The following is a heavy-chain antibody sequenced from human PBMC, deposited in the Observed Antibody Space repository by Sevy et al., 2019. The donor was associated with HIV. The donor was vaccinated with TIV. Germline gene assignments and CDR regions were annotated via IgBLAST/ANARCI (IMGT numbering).Heavy chain of an antibody. CDR2: INHSGST. D-gene: IGHD1-7*01. CDR3: ARGLEQTGTTKGNWFDP. J-gene: IGHJ5*02. V-gene: IGHV4-34*01. Sequence: SETLSLTCAVYGGSFSGYYWSWIRHPPGKGLEWIGEINHSGSTNYNPSLKSRVTISVDTSKNQFSLKLSSVTAADTAVYYCARGLEQTGTTKGNWFDPWGQGTLVTVSS. CDR1: GGSFSGYY.